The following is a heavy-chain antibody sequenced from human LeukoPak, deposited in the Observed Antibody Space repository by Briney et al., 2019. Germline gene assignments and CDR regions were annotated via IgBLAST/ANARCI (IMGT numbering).Heavy chain of an antibody. V-gene: IGHV4-30-2*01. Sequence: SQTLSLTCAVSGGSISSGGYSWSWIRQPPGKGLEWIGYIYHSGSTYYNPSLKSRVTISVDRSKNQFSLKLSSVTAADTAVYYCASTGSLAVAGALGYWGQGTLVTVSS. CDR3: ASTGSLAVAGALGY. J-gene: IGHJ4*02. CDR1: GGSISSGGYS. D-gene: IGHD6-19*01. CDR2: IYHSGST.